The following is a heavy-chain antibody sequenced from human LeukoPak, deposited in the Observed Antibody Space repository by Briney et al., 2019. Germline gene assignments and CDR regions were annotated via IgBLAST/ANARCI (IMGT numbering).Heavy chain of an antibody. CDR2: TNHGRRT. CDR3: ARFDYVWETHGMDAFDI. Sequence: SETLSLTCGLSGYSIRNVYAWDWIRYTPGNGLGWIENTNHGRRTTYNPSLRSRVTISLVTSQNAFSLSLRSVTAADTAVYYCARFDYVWETHGMDAFDIWGHGTMVTVSS. CDR1: GYSIRNVYA. V-gene: IGHV4-38-2*01. J-gene: IGHJ3*02. D-gene: IGHD3-16*01.